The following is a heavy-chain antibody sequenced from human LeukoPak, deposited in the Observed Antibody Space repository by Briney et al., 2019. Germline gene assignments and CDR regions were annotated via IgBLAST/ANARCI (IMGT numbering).Heavy chain of an antibody. J-gene: IGHJ4*02. CDR2: ISAYNGNT. Sequence: ASVKVSCKASGYTFTSYGISWVRQAPGQGLEWMGWISAYNGNTNYAQKLQGRVTMTTDTSTSTAYMELRSLRSDDTAVYYCARVADGSGWSYFFDCWGQGTLVTVSS. D-gene: IGHD6-19*01. CDR1: GYTFTSYG. CDR3: ARVADGSGWSYFFDC. V-gene: IGHV1-18*01.